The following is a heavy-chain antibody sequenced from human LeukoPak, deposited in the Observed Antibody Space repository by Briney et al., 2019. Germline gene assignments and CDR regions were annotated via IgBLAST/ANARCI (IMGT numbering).Heavy chain of an antibody. D-gene: IGHD2-2*01. Sequence: SETLSLTCAVYGGSFSGYYWSWIRQPPGKGLEWIGETNHSGSTNYNPSLKSRVTISVDTSKNQFSLKLSSVTAADTAVYYCARFSSTSCWDFDYWGQGTLVTVSS. CDR1: GGSFSGYY. V-gene: IGHV4-34*01. J-gene: IGHJ4*02. CDR2: TNHSGST. CDR3: ARFSSTSCWDFDY.